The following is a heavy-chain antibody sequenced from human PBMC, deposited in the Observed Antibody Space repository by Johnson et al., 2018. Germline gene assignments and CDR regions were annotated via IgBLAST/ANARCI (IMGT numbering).Heavy chain of an antibody. D-gene: IGHD4-23*01. CDR2: SRNKANSYTT. V-gene: IGHV3-72*01. Sequence: VQLLESWGGLVQPGGSLRLSCAASGFTFSDHYMDWVRQAPGKGLEWVGRSRNKANSYTTEYAASVKGRFTISRDDSKNSLYLQINTLKSGDTAVYFCNRGSVVTPPYFQHWGQGTLVTVSS. J-gene: IGHJ1*01. CDR1: GFTFSDHY. CDR3: NRGSVVTPPYFQH.